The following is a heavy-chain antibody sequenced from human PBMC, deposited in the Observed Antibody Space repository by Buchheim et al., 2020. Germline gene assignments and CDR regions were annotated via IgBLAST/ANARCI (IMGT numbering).Heavy chain of an antibody. CDR3: ARMVVVAVHFYGMDV. D-gene: IGHD2-15*01. CDR1: GFTFSSYW. Sequence: EVQLVESGGGLVQPGGSLRLSCAASGFTFSSYWMSWVRQAPGKGLEWVANIKQDGSEKYYVDSVKGRFTISRDNAKNSLFLQMNSLRAEDTAVYYCARMVVVAVHFYGMDVWGQGTT. V-gene: IGHV3-7*01. J-gene: IGHJ6*02. CDR2: IKQDGSEK.